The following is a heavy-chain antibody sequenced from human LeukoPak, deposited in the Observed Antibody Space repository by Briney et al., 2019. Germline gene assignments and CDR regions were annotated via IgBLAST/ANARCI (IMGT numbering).Heavy chain of an antibody. J-gene: IGHJ4*02. D-gene: IGHD6-13*01. CDR2: TYYRSKWFN. V-gene: IGHV6-1*01. CDR1: GDSASSNSAA. CDR3: ARAAAAKGAFDY. Sequence: SQTLSLTCAISGDSASSNSAAWNWIRQSPSRGLEWLGRTYYRSKWFNDYAVSVKSRITINPDTSKNQFSLQLNSVTPEDTAVYYCARAAAAKGAFDYWGQGTLVTVSS.